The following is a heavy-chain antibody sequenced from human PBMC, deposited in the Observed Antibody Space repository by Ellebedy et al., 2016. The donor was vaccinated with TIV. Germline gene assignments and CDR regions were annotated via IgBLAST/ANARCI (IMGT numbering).Heavy chain of an antibody. V-gene: IGHV3-23*01. D-gene: IGHD1-26*01. CDR3: ARDTPSGSYPDY. Sequence: GESLKISXAASGFTFSSYAMSWVRQAPGKGLEWVSAISGSGGSTYYADSVKGRFTISRDNSKNTLYLQMNSLRAEDTAVYYCARDTPSGSYPDYWGQGTLVTVSS. CDR2: ISGSGGST. CDR1: GFTFSSYA. J-gene: IGHJ4*02.